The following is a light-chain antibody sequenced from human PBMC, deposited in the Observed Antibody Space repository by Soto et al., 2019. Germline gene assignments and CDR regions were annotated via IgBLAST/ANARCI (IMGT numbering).Light chain of an antibody. V-gene: IGLV2-18*02. CDR1: SSDVGSYNR. Sequence: QSALTQPPSVSGSPGQSVAISCTGTSSDVGSYNRVSWYQQHPGTAPKLMIYEVSNRPSGVPDRFSGSKSGNTASLTISGLQAEDEADYYCSSYTTSSTSVFGTGTKLTVL. J-gene: IGLJ1*01. CDR3: SSYTTSSTSV. CDR2: EVS.